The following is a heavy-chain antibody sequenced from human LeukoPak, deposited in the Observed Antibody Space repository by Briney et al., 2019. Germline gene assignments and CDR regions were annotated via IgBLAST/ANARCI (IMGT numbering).Heavy chain of an antibody. J-gene: IGHJ4*02. V-gene: IGHV4-61*02. CDR1: GASIRGGNFH. CDR3: AITTSWSLYYFDS. CDR2: IYANGNT. D-gene: IGHD1-14*01. Sequence: MASQTLSLSCSVSGASIRGGNFHLSWIRQSAGKGLEWIGRIYANGNTKYSPSLKSRVKVSGDMSKNHFLLNLTSVTAADTARYFCAITTSWSLYYFDSWGQGTLVTVSS.